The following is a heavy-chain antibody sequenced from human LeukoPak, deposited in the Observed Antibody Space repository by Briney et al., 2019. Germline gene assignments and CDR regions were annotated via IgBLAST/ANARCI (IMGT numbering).Heavy chain of an antibody. J-gene: IGHJ4*02. D-gene: IGHD3-10*01. CDR3: ASKGVMVRGVSPHFDY. CDR2: ISGSGGST. CDR1: GFTFSSYA. Sequence: GGSLRLSCAASGFTFSSYAMSWVRQAPGKGLEWVSAISGSGGSTYYADSVKGRFTISRDNSKNTLYLQMNSLRAEDTAVYYRASKGVMVRGVSPHFDYWGQGTLVTVSS. V-gene: IGHV3-23*01.